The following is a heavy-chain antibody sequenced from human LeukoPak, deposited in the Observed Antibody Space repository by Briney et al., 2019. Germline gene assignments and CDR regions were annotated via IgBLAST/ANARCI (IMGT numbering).Heavy chain of an antibody. CDR1: GYTFTDYY. V-gene: IGHV1-2*02. D-gene: IGHD1-26*01. Sequence: ASVKVSCKTSGYTFTDYYIHWVRQAPGQGLEWMGWINPNIGGTNYAQRFQGRVTMTRDTSISTAYMELSRLTSDDTALYYYARASDIGTYLLAYWGQGTLLTVSS. CDR3: ARASDIGTYLLAY. CDR2: INPNIGGT. J-gene: IGHJ4*02.